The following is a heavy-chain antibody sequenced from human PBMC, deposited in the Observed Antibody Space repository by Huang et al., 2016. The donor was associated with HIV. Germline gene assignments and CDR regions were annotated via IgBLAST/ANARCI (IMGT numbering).Heavy chain of an antibody. CDR1: GASISSNNHY. CDR2: IYYTGST. Sequence: QLRLQESGPGLVKPSETLSLTCIVSGASISSNNHYWSWIRQPPGRGLEWIETIYYTGSTHRDPSPDRRVTISADTSKNQFSLRLSSVTAADTAMYYCARHPVNDHGDYRTFFDYWGQGTLVTVSS. D-gene: IGHD4-17*01. CDR3: ARHPVNDHGDYRTFFDY. V-gene: IGHV4-39*01. J-gene: IGHJ4*02.